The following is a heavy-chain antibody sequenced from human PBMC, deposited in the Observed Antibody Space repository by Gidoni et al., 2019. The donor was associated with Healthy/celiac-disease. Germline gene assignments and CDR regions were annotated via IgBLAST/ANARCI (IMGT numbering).Heavy chain of an antibody. D-gene: IGHD3-22*01. CDR2: IIPTFGTA. Sequence: QAQLVQAGAAVRKPGSAVKVSCMAAGGTFSSYAISWVRQAPGQGLEWMGGIIPTFGTANYAQKFQGRVTITADESTSTAYMELSSLRSEDTAVYYCARSRAYDSSGYYYYFDYWGQGTLVTVSS. CDR3: ARSRAYDSSGYYYYFDY. CDR1: GGTFSSYA. J-gene: IGHJ4*02. V-gene: IGHV1-69*01.